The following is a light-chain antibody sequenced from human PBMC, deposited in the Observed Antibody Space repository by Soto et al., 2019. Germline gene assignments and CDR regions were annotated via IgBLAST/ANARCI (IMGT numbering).Light chain of an antibody. CDR3: QHPGT. J-gene: IGKJ1*01. Sequence: EIVLTQSPGTLSLSPGERATLSCRASQSVSSSYLAWYQXKPGQAPRLLIYGASSRATGIPDRFSGSGSGTDFTLTISRLEPEDFAVYYCQHPGTFGQGTKVEIK. CDR2: GAS. V-gene: IGKV3-20*01. CDR1: QSVSSSY.